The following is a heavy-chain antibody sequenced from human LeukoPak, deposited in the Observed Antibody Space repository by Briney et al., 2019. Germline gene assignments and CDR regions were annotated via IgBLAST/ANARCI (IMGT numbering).Heavy chain of an antibody. Sequence: SETLSFTCTVSGGSISSYYWSWIRQPPGQGLEWCGYVYYSGSTNYNPSLKSRVPISVDTSKNQFSLKLSSVTAAGTAVYYCARSPVSDPGVVDYFAYWGQGTLVTVSS. CDR1: GGSISSYY. CDR2: VYYSGST. CDR3: ARSPVSDPGVVDYFAY. V-gene: IGHV4-59*01. J-gene: IGHJ4*02. D-gene: IGHD2-21*01.